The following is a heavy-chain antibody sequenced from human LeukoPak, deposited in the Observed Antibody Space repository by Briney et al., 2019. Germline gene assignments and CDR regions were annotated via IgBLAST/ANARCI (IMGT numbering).Heavy chain of an antibody. CDR2: ISSSSSYI. V-gene: IGHV3-21*01. CDR3: ARDDSSGYYQDY. J-gene: IGHJ4*02. D-gene: IGHD3-22*01. CDR1: GFTFSSYS. Sequence: GGSLRLSCAASGFTFSSYSMNWVRQAPGKGLEWVSSISSSSSYIYYADSVKGPFTISRDNAKNSLYLQMNSLRAEDTAVYYCARDDSSGYYQDYWGQGTLVTVSS.